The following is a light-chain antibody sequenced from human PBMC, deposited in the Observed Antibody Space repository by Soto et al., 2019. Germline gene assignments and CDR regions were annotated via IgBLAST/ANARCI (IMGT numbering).Light chain of an antibody. CDR2: GAS. CDR1: QSVSSSY. CDR3: QQYGSSTGVT. V-gene: IGKV3-20*01. J-gene: IGKJ3*01. Sequence: EIVLTQSPGTLSLSPGERATLSCRASQSVSSSYLAWYQQKPGQAPRLLIYGASSRATGIPDRFSGSGSGTDFTLTISRLEPEDFAVYYCQQYGSSTGVTFGPGT.